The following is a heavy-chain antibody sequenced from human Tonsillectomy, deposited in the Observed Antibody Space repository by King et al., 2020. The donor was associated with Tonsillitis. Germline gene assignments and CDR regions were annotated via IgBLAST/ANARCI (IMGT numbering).Heavy chain of an antibody. J-gene: IGHJ3*02. Sequence: QVQLVESGTEVKKPGSSVKVSCKASGGIFSSYDISWVRQAPGQGLGWMGRIIPRFSTPKYAQKFQGRVTITADESTATAYLELTSLRPEDTAVYYCAGGQGGLDACDIWGQGTMVTVSS. CDR1: GGIFSSYD. CDR3: AGGQGGLDACDI. D-gene: IGHD1-26*01. CDR2: IIPRFSTP. V-gene: IGHV1-69*01.